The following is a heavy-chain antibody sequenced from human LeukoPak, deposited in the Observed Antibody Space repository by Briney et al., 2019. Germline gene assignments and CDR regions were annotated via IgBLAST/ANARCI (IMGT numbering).Heavy chain of an antibody. Sequence: AASVKVSCKVSGYTLTELSMHWVRQAPGKGREWMGGFDPEDGETIYAQKFQGRVTMTEDTSTDTAYMELSSLRSEDTAVYYCPTDRWYYDSSGQNLKNWFDPWGQGTLVTVSS. CDR2: FDPEDGET. D-gene: IGHD3-22*01. CDR1: GYTLTELS. J-gene: IGHJ5*02. V-gene: IGHV1-24*01. CDR3: PTDRWYYDSSGQNLKNWFDP.